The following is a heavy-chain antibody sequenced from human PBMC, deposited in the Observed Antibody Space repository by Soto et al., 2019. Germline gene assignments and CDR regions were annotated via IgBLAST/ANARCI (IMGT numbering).Heavy chain of an antibody. CDR2: IIPLFGTA. J-gene: IGHJ5*02. D-gene: IGHD2-21*01. Sequence: ASVKVSCKASGGTFSTYAIDWVRQAPGQGLEWMGGIIPLFGTAKYAQNFQGRITITAXXXXNXXXMXLXTLRAQXTAVYYCARMLDCLPWFDPWGQGTLVTVSS. CDR3: ARMLDCLPWFDP. CDR1: GGTFSTYA. V-gene: IGHV1-69*13.